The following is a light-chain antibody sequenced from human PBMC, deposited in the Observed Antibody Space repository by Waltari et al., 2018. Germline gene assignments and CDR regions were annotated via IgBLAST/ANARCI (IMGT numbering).Light chain of an antibody. J-gene: IGLJ3*02. CDR1: TLSKDY. Sequence: SYELTQPPSVAVSPGQTVRITCSGGTLSKDYAYWYQQKPGQAPILLIYKDTKRPSGIPERFSGSTSGTTVTLTITGVQAEDEAAYYCQSPSSSGSYHWLFGGGTKLTVL. V-gene: IGLV3-25*03. CDR3: QSPSSSGSYHWL. CDR2: KDT.